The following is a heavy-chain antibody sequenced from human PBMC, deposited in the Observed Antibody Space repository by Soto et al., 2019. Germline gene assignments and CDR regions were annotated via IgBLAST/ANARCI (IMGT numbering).Heavy chain of an antibody. CDR1: GYTFTSYG. J-gene: IGHJ4*02. V-gene: IGHV1-18*01. Sequence: QVQLVQSGAEVKKPGASVKVSCKASGYTFTSYGISWVRQAPGQGLEWMGWINAYNGNTNYAQKLHGRVTMTTETSTSTAYMELRSLRSEDTAVYYCARDVGYGLIDYWGQGTLVTVSS. D-gene: IGHD5-18*01. CDR2: INAYNGNT. CDR3: ARDVGYGLIDY.